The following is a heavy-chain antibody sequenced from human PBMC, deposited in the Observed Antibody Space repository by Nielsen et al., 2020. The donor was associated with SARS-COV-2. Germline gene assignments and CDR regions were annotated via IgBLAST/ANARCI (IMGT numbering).Heavy chain of an antibody. V-gene: IGHV4-30-4*01. CDR1: GGSISSGDYY. CDR2: IYYSGST. CDR3: ARVPFGATFPYYYYGMDV. D-gene: IGHD3-10*01. Sequence: SETLSLTCTVSGGSISSGDYYWSWIRQPPGKGLEWIGYIYYSGSTYYNPSLKSRVTISVDTSKNQFSLKLSSVTAADTAVYYCARVPFGATFPYYYYGMDVWGQGTTVTVSS. J-gene: IGHJ6*02.